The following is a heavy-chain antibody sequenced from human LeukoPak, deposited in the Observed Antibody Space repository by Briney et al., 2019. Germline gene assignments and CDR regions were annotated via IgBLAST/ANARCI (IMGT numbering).Heavy chain of an antibody. CDR1: GGSISSYY. J-gene: IGHJ2*01. CDR3: ARQTGYPYWYFDL. V-gene: IGHV4-59*06. D-gene: IGHD3-9*01. CDR2: IYYSGST. Sequence: SETLSLTCTVSGGSISSYYWSWIRQPPGKGLEWIGYIYYSGSTYYNPSLKSRVTISVDTSKNQFSLKLSSVTAADTAVYYCARQTGYPYWYFDLWGRGTLVTVSS.